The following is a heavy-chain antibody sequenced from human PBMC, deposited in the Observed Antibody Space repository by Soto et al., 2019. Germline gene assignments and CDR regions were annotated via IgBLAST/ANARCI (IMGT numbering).Heavy chain of an antibody. J-gene: IGHJ6*02. D-gene: IGHD3-10*01. V-gene: IGHV3-30*03. CDR2: ISYDGSNK. CDR3: SAWLRAPWRAYYYYGMDV. Sequence: GGSLRLSCAASGFTFSSYGMHWVRQAPGKGLEWVAVISYDGSNKYYADSVKGRFTISRDNSKNTLYLQMNSLRAEDTAVYYCSAWLRAPWRAYYYYGMDVWGQGTTVTVSS. CDR1: GFTFSSYG.